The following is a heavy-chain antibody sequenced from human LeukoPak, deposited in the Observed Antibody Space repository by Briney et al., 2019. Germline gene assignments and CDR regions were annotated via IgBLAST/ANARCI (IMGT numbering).Heavy chain of an antibody. CDR3: ARERGDDAFDI. Sequence: GGSLRLSCAASGFTFSSYSMNWVRQAPGKGLEWVSSISSSSSYIYYADSVKGRFTISRDNAKNSLYLQMNSLRAEDTAVYYCARERGDDAFDIWGQGTMATVSS. D-gene: IGHD3-16*01. CDR2: ISSSSSYI. CDR1: GFTFSSYS. V-gene: IGHV3-21*01. J-gene: IGHJ3*02.